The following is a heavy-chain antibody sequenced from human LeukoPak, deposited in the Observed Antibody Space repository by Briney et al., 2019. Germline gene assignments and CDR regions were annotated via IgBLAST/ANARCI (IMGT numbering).Heavy chain of an antibody. D-gene: IGHD3-22*01. J-gene: IGHJ4*02. V-gene: IGHV3-15*01. CDR2: IKRKSDSGTT. CDR1: GFTYNNAW. CDR3: TTDLYYYDSSGYYSAPDY. Sequence: GGPLRLFRAACGFTYNNAWLRWVRPAPARGVEWVGCIKRKSDSGTTDYAARVKGRFTSSRDDSKVTLYLQINSLKSEGAAVYYFTTDLYYYDSSGYYSAPDYWGQGTLVTVSS.